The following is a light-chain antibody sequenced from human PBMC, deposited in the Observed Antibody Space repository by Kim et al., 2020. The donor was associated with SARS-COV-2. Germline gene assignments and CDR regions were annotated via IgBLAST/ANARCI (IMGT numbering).Light chain of an antibody. V-gene: IGKV3-20*01. CDR3: KLYGSPPRMYT. CDR1: QSVNSDY. Sequence: EILLTQSPGTLSLSPGERATLSCRASQSVNSDYLAWYQQIPGQPPRLLIFGASSRATGIPDRFSGSGSGTDFTLAISRLEPEDFAVYYCKLYGSPPRMYTFCQGTDLEI. J-gene: IGKJ2*01. CDR2: GAS.